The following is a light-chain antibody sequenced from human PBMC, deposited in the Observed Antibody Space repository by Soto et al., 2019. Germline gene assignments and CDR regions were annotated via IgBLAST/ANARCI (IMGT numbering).Light chain of an antibody. Sequence: TVMTQSPATLSVPPGERATLSCRVSQSVSSDLAWYQQKPGQAPRLLIFGASIRATGIPPRFTGSESGTECTLTISSLQSEDGSVYYGQQYRNWPRTFGQGTKVDIK. V-gene: IGKV3-15*01. CDR1: QSVSSD. CDR2: GAS. CDR3: QQYRNWPRT. J-gene: IGKJ1*01.